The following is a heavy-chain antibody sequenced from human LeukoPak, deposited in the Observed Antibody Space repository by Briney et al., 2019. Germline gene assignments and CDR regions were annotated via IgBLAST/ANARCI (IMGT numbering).Heavy chain of an antibody. CDR2: MNPNSGNT. CDR1: GYTFTSYD. D-gene: IGHD3-9*01. J-gene: IGHJ5*02. CDR3: ARESYDILTGYYRTTNWFDP. V-gene: IGHV1-8*03. Sequence: ASVRVSCKASGYTFTSYDINWVRRAPGQGLEWMGWMNPNSGNTGYAQKFQGRVTITRNTSISTAYMELSSLRSEDTAVYYCARESYDILTGYYRTTNWFDPWGQGTLVTVSS.